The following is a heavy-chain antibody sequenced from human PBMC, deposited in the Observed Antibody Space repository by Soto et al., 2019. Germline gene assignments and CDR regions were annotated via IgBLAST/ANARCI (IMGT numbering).Heavy chain of an antibody. CDR3: ARRFRGVLLNPEVD. Sequence: EVQLLESGGDLVQPGGSLRLSCAASGLTFSSYAMSWVRQAPGKGLEWVAVISGSGGYTDYADSVKGRFTISRDKSKNTLLLQMNSLRAEATALYYWARRFRGVLLNPEVDWGQGTLVTVS. CDR1: GLTFSSYA. V-gene: IGHV3-23*01. D-gene: IGHD3-10*01. J-gene: IGHJ4*02. CDR2: ISGSGGYT.